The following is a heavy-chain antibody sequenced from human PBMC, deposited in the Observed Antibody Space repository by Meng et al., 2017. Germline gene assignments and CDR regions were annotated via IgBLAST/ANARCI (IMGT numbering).Heavy chain of an antibody. V-gene: IGHV4-34*01. CDR1: GGSVSGYY. CDR2: INHSGST. J-gene: IGHJ4*02. Sequence: QVQLQQWGAGLLKASETLSLTCAVYGGSVSGYYWSWIRQPPGKGLEWIGEINHSGSTNYNPSLKSRVTISVDTSKNQFSLKLSSVTAADTAVYYCASSGYSYGYRFDYWGQGTLVTVSS. D-gene: IGHD5-18*01. CDR3: ASSGYSYGYRFDY.